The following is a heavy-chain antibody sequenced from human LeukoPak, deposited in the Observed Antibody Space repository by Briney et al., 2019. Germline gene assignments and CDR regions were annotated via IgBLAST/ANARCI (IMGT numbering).Heavy chain of an antibody. D-gene: IGHD5-12*01. CDR3: AATIVDIVATDNA. J-gene: IGHJ4*02. CDR1: GFTFSSYW. CDR2: IKQDGSEK. Sequence: QPGGSLRLSCAASGFTFSSYWMSWVRQAPGKGLEWVANIKQDGSEKYYVDSVKGRFTISRDNAKNSLYLQMNSLRAEDTAVYYCAATIVDIVATDNAWGQGTLVTVSS. V-gene: IGHV3-7*01.